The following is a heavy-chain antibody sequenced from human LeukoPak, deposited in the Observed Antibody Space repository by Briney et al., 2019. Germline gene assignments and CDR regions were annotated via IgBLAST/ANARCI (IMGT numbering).Heavy chain of an antibody. CDR3: AKAYCGGDCYSRLYYFDY. CDR1: GFTFSSYG. Sequence: GGSLRLSCAASGFTFSSYGMHWVRQAPGKGLEWVAVISYDGSNKYYADSVKGRFTISRDNSKNTLCLQMNSLRAEDTAVYYCAKAYCGGDCYSRLYYFDYWGQGTLVTVSS. J-gene: IGHJ4*02. D-gene: IGHD2-21*01. V-gene: IGHV3-30*18. CDR2: ISYDGSNK.